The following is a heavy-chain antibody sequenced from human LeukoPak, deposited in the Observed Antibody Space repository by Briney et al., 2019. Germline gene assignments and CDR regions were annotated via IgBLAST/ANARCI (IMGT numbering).Heavy chain of an antibody. J-gene: IGHJ4*02. D-gene: IGHD1-26*01. CDR3: AVTLEGRGRWEEIDY. V-gene: IGHV1-24*01. Sequence: ASVKVSCKVSGYTLTELSMHWVRQAPGKGLEWMGGFDPVEGDTIYAQKFQGRVTMTEDTSTDTAYMELSSLRSDDAAVYYCAVTLEGRGRWEEIDYWGQETLVTVSS. CDR2: FDPVEGDT. CDR1: GYTLTELS.